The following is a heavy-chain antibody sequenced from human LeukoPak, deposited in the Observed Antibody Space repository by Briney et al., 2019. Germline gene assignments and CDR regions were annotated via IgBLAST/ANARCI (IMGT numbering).Heavy chain of an antibody. J-gene: IGHJ6*03. CDR3: ASSSELLPHYYYYYYMDV. D-gene: IGHD1-26*01. V-gene: IGHV1-46*01. CDR2: INPSGGST. Sequence: GASVKVSCKASGYTFTSYYMHWVRQAPGQGLEWMGIINPSGGSTSYAQKFQGRVTMTRDTSTSTVYMELSSLRSEDTAVYYCASSSELLPHYYYYYYMDVWGKGTTVSVSS. CDR1: GYTFTSYY.